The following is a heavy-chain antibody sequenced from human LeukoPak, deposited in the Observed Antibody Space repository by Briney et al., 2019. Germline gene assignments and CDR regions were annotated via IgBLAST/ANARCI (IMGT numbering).Heavy chain of an antibody. Sequence: GGSLRLSCAASGFTFSSYSMNWVRQAPGKGLEWVAVISYDGSNKYYADSVKGRFTISRDNSKNTLYLQMNSLRAEDTAVYHCAKSFGTTGTTIYYYYYYMDVWGKGTTVTVSS. CDR3: AKSFGTTGTTIYYYYYYMDV. CDR2: ISYDGSNK. CDR1: GFTFSSYS. J-gene: IGHJ6*03. V-gene: IGHV3-30*18. D-gene: IGHD1-1*01.